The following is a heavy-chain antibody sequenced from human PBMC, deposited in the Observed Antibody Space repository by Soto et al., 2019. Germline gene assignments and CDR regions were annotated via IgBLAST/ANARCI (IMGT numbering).Heavy chain of an antibody. CDR3: ARHISVATPFDP. V-gene: IGHV4-39*01. J-gene: IGHJ5*02. Sequence: SETLSLTCTVSGGPISSSSYYWGWIRQPPGKGLEWIGSIYYSGNTYYNPSLKSRVTISVDTSKNQFSLKLSSVTAADTAVYYCARHISVATPFDPWGQGTLVTVSS. D-gene: IGHD5-12*01. CDR1: GGPISSSSYY. CDR2: IYYSGNT.